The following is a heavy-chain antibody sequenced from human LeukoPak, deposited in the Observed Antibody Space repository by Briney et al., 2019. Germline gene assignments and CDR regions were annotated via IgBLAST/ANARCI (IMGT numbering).Heavy chain of an antibody. CDR3: ARGIDYTVTTSYYFEY. Sequence: GGSLRLSCAASGFTFSSYGMHWVRQAPGEGLEWVAVIWYDASNTYYAESVKGRFNISRDNSKNTLSLQMNSLRAEDTAVYYCARGIDYTVTTSYYFEYWGQGTLVTVSS. V-gene: IGHV3-33*01. D-gene: IGHD4-17*01. J-gene: IGHJ4*02. CDR2: IWYDASNT. CDR1: GFTFSSYG.